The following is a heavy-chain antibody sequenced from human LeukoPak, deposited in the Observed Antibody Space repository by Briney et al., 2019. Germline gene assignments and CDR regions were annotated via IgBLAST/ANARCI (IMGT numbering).Heavy chain of an antibody. J-gene: IGHJ6*02. D-gene: IGHD2-2*01. CDR2: IIPILGIA. CDR3: ARAGIVVVPAAPNYYYYYGMDV. CDR1: GGTSSSYA. V-gene: IGHV1-69*04. Sequence: SVKVSCKASGGTSSSYAISWVRQAPGQGLEWMGRIIPILGIANYAQKFQGRVTITADKSTSTAYMELSSLRSEDTAVYYCARAGIVVVPAAPNYYYYYGMDVWGQGTTVTVSS.